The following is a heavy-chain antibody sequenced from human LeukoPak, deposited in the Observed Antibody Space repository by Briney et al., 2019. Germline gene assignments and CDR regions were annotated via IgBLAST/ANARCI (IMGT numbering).Heavy chain of an antibody. CDR2: INSEGSSS. Sequence: GGSLRLSCAASGFTFSSYWMHWVRQAPGKGLVWVSRINSEGSSSTYADSVKGRFTISRDNAKNTLCLQMNSLRAEDTAVYYCARTGIDYGDYWTRFDYWGQGTLVTVSS. CDR3: ARTGIDYGDYWTRFDY. J-gene: IGHJ4*02. CDR1: GFTFSSYW. D-gene: IGHD4-17*01. V-gene: IGHV3-74*01.